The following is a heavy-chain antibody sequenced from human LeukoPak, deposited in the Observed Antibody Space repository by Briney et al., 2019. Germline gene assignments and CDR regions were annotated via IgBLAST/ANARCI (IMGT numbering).Heavy chain of an antibody. Sequence: SETLSLTCTVSGGSISSYYWSWIRQPPGKGLEWIGYIYYSGSTNYNPSLKSRVTISVDTSKNQFSLKLSSVTAADTAVYYCAGVLYNYYDSSGYYYFDYWGQGTLVTVSS. CDR2: IYYSGST. CDR1: GGSISSYY. D-gene: IGHD3-22*01. CDR3: AGVLYNYYDSSGYYYFDY. J-gene: IGHJ4*02. V-gene: IGHV4-59*01.